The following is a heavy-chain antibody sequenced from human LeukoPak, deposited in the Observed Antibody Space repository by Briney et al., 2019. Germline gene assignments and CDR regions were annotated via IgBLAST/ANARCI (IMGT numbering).Heavy chain of an antibody. V-gene: IGHV3-30*18. Sequence: GGSLRLSCAASGFTFSSYGMHWVRQAPGKGLEWVAVISYDGSNKYYADSVKGRFTISRDNSKNTLYLQMNSLRAEDTAVYYCAKEKQWLVQWGQGTLVTVSS. CDR1: GFTFSSYG. J-gene: IGHJ4*02. CDR3: AKEKQWLVQ. D-gene: IGHD6-19*01. CDR2: ISYDGSNK.